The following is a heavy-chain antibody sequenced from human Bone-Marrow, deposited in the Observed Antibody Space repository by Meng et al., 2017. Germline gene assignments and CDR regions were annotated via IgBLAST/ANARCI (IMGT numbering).Heavy chain of an antibody. J-gene: IGHJ4*02. V-gene: IGHV4-31*01. CDR3: ARVGYSGSRVTSYYFDY. D-gene: IGHD1-26*01. CDR1: GASTGGGVCY. CDR2: IYYSGST. Sequence: APLHGSCPGAVHPPQTLSLTWPVSGASTGGGVCYWSWIRHHPGKGLEWSGYIYYSGSTYYNPSLKRLVTRSVDTSKNQFSLKLSSVTAADTAVYYCARVGYSGSRVTSYYFDYWGQGTLVTVSS.